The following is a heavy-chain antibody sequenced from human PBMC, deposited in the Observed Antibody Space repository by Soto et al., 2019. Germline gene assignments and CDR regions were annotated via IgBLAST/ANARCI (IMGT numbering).Heavy chain of an antibody. CDR3: GAGYYDILTGYFPIDY. CDR1: GFTFTSSA. V-gene: IGHV1-58*02. J-gene: IGHJ4*02. Sequence: ASVKVSCKASGFTFTSSAMQWVRQARGQRLEWIGWIVVGSGNTNYAQKFQERVTITRDMSTSTAYMELSSLRSEDTAVYYCGAGYYDILTGYFPIDYWGQGTLVTVSS. CDR2: IVVGSGNT. D-gene: IGHD3-9*01.